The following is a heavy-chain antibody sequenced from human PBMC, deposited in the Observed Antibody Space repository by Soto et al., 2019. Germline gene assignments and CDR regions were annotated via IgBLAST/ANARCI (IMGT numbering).Heavy chain of an antibody. Sequence: EVQLVESGGGLVQPGGSLRLSCADSGFILRNYWMSWVRQAPGMGLQWVASIKEDGSEKYYVDPVKGQFTISRENAKNSLYLQMNSLRAEDTAVYYCARYRSLDPWGQGILVTVSS. CDR2: IKEDGSEK. CDR3: ARYRSLDP. V-gene: IGHV3-7*03. CDR1: GFILRNYW. D-gene: IGHD3-16*02. J-gene: IGHJ5*02.